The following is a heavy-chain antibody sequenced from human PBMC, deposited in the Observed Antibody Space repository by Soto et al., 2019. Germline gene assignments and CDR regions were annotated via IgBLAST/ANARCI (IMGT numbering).Heavy chain of an antibody. J-gene: IGHJ6*02. D-gene: IGHD6-13*01. CDR3: ARARRLGSSSWMDYYYGMDV. CDR2: IIPIFGTA. CDR1: GGTFSSYA. Sequence: SVKVSCKASGGTFSSYAISWVRQAPGQGLEWMGGIIPIFGTANYAQKFQGRVTITADESTSTAYMELSSLRSEDTAVYYCARARRLGSSSWMDYYYGMDVWGQGTTVTVSS. V-gene: IGHV1-69*13.